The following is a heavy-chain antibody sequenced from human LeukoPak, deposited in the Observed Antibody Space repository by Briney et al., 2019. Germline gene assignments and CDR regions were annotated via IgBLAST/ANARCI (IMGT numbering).Heavy chain of an antibody. CDR1: GASISSNIYY. CDR3: ARVYYSNSYDYWYFDL. Sequence: SETLSLTCTVSGASISSNIYYWGWIRQPPGKGLEWIGSIYYSGRTYYNPSLKSRVTISVDTSKNQFSLKLSSVTAADTAVYYCARVYYSNSYDYWYFDLWGRGTLVTVSS. V-gene: IGHV4-39*01. J-gene: IGHJ2*01. D-gene: IGHD6-13*01. CDR2: IYYSGRT.